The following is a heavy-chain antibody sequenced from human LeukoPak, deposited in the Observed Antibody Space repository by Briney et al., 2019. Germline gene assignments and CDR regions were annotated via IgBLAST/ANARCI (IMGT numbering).Heavy chain of an antibody. CDR1: GFTVSSNE. V-gene: IGHV3-38-3*01. D-gene: IGHD6-6*01. CDR3: AKCSSSYGVLFYFDY. J-gene: IGHJ4*02. Sequence: GGSLRLSCAASGFTVSSNEMSWVRQAPRKGLEWVSSISGGSTYYADSVKGRFTISRDNSKNTLYLQMNSLRAEDTVVYYCAKCSSSYGVLFYFDYWGQGTLVTVSS. CDR2: ISGGST.